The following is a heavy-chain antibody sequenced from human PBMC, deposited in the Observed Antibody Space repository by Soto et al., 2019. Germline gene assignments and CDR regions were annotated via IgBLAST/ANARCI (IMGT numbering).Heavy chain of an antibody. J-gene: IGHJ6*03. CDR3: ARDIALLYEQLGYYYYYMDV. Sequence: GGSLRLSCAASGFTFSSYGMHWVRQAPGKGLEWVAVIWYDGSNKYYADSVKGRFTISRDNSKNTLYLQMNSLRAEDTAVYYCARDIALLYEQLGYYYYYMDVWGKGTTVTVSS. CDR2: IWYDGSNK. D-gene: IGHD6-13*01. CDR1: GFTFSSYG. V-gene: IGHV3-33*01.